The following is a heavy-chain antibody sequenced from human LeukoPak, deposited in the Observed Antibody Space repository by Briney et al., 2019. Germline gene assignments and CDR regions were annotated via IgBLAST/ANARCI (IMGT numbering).Heavy chain of an antibody. CDR2: IRSSGRDT. J-gene: IGHJ1*01. CDR1: GFTFCSHS. Sequence: GGSLRLSCAVSGFTFCSHSMTWVRQAPGKGLEWVSSIRSSGRDTFYADSVKGRFTIARDDAKNSLFLQMNSLRAEDTAVYYCARGPGIAVAPLQHWGQGTLVTVSS. V-gene: IGHV3-21*01. CDR3: ARGPGIAVAPLQH. D-gene: IGHD6-19*01.